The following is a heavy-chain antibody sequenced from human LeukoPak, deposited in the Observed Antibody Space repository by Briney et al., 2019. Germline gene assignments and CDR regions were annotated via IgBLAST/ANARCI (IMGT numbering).Heavy chain of an antibody. V-gene: IGHV3-53*01. Sequence: GGSLRLSCAASGFIVNYYYMSWVRQAPGKGLEWVSVIYADESTYYADSVRGRFTISRDNSKNTLYLKMNSLRAEDTAVYYCGRTSRAYCDGDCSHFDYWGQGTLVTVSS. CDR3: GRTSRAYCDGDCSHFDY. CDR2: IYADEST. J-gene: IGHJ4*02. CDR1: GFIVNYYY. D-gene: IGHD2-21*02.